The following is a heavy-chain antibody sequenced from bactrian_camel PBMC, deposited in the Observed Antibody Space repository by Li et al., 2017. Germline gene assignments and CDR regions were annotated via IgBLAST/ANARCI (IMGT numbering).Heavy chain of an antibody. Sequence: QLVESGGGSAQAGRSLRLSCAASGYTYSGYSMGWFRQAPGKRREGVGCIDSDDHTRYADFAQGRFTISRDNAKNTLYLQMNSLKTEDTAVYYCATDLSSTGWEKFYYWAQGTQVTVS. CDR1: GYTYSGYS. CDR3: ATDLSSTGWEKFYY. J-gene: IGHJ4*01. CDR2: IDSDDHT. D-gene: IGHD5*01. V-gene: IGHV3S53*01.